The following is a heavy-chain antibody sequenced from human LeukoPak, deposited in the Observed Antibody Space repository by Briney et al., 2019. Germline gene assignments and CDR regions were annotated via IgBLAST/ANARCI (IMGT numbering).Heavy chain of an antibody. V-gene: IGHV5-10-1*01. Sequence: GESLKISCKGSGYSFTSYWISWVRQMPGKGLEWMGRIDPSDSYTNYSPSFQGHVTISAYKSISTAYLQWSSLKASATAMYYCARGFCSGGSCYSSFDNWGQGTLVTVSS. CDR1: GYSFTSYW. CDR2: IDPSDSYT. J-gene: IGHJ4*02. CDR3: ARGFCSGGSCYSSFDN. D-gene: IGHD2-15*01.